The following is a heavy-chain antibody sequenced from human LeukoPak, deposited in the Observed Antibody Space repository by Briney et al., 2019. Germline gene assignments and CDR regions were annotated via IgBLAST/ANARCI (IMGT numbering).Heavy chain of an antibody. CDR3: ARSPPQYGSGSYNWFDP. CDR1: GGSISSYY. J-gene: IGHJ5*02. D-gene: IGHD3-10*01. CDR2: IYYSGST. Sequence: SETLSLTCTVSGGSISSYYWSWIRQPPGKGLEWIGYIYYSGSTFYNPSLKSRVTISVDTSKNQFSLRLSSVTAADTAVYYCARSPPQYGSGSYNWFDPWGQGTLVTVSS. V-gene: IGHV4-59*12.